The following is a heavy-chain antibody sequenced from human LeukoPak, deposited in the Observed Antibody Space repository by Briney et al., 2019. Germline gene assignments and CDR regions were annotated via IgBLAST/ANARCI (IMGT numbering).Heavy chain of an antibody. D-gene: IGHD4-11*01. CDR1: GYTFTSYY. Sequence: ASVKVSCKASGYTFTSYYMHWVRQATGQGLEWMGIINPSGGSTSYAQKFQGRVTITRDTFASTAYMELSSLRSEDTAVYYCARDGDYSDYAIDYWGQGTLVTVSS. V-gene: IGHV1-46*01. J-gene: IGHJ4*02. CDR3: ARDGDYSDYAIDY. CDR2: INPSGGST.